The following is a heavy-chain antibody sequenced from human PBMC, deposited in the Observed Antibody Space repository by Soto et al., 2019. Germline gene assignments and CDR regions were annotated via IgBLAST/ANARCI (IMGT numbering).Heavy chain of an antibody. D-gene: IGHD3-3*01. J-gene: IGHJ5*02. Sequence: ESGGGVVQPGRSLRLSCAASGFTFSSYAMHWVRQAPGKGLEWVAVISYDGSNKYYADSVKGRFTISRDNSKNTLYLQMNSLRAEDTAVYYCARDYTIFGVVIPFDPWGQGTLVTVSS. CDR3: ARDYTIFGVVIPFDP. V-gene: IGHV3-30-3*01. CDR2: ISYDGSNK. CDR1: GFTFSSYA.